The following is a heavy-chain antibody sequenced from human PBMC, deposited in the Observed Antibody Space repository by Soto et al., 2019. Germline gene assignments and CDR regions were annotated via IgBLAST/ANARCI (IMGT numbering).Heavy chain of an antibody. CDR2: IYYSGST. V-gene: IGHV4-59*01. CDR1: GGSISSCD. J-gene: IGHJ3*02. CDR3: ARVWVGAFDI. D-gene: IGHD1-26*01. Sequence: QVQLQESGPGLVKPSETLSLTCTVSGGSISSCDWSWNRQPPGKGLEWIGYIYYSGSTNYNPSPKSRDTLSVDTSKDQFSLKLRSVTAADTVVYYCARVWVGAFDIWGQGTMVTVSS.